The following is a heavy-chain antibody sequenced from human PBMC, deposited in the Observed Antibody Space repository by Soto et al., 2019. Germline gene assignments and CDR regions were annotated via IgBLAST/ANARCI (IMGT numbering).Heavy chain of an antibody. J-gene: IGHJ5*02. Sequence: GASVKVSCKASGYTFTSYDINWVRQAPGQGLEWMGIINPSGGSTSYAQKFQGRVTMTRDTSTSTVYMELSSLRSEGTAVYYCAGYSSSEYNWFDPWGQGTLVTVSS. CDR3: AGYSSSEYNWFDP. CDR1: GYTFTSYD. D-gene: IGHD6-6*01. CDR2: INPSGGST. V-gene: IGHV1-46*01.